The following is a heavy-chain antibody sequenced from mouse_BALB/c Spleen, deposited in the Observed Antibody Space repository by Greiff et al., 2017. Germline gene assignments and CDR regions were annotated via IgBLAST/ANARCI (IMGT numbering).Heavy chain of an antibody. D-gene: IGHD1-1*01. Sequence: QVQLQQSGPELEKPGASVKISCKATGYTFSSYWIEWVKQRPGHGLEWIGEILPGSGSTNYNEKFKGKATFTADTSSNTAYMQLSSLTSEDAAVYYCARAGYYGSSSGFAYWGQGTLVTVSA. CDR3: ARAGYYGSSSGFAY. CDR1: GYTFSSYW. V-gene: IGHV1-9*01. J-gene: IGHJ3*01. CDR2: ILPGSGST.